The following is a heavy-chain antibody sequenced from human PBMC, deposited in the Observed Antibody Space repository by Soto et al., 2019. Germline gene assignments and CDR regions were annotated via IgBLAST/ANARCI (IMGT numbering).Heavy chain of an antibody. CDR3: ARGRKITIFGVVSPGMDV. V-gene: IGHV3-74*01. CDR1: GFTFSSYW. CDR2: INSDGSST. D-gene: IGHD3-3*01. Sequence: GGSLRLSCAASGFTFSSYWMHWVRQAPGKGLVWVSRINSDGSSTSYADSVKGRFTISRDNAKNTLYLQMNSLRAEDTAVYYCARGRKITIFGVVSPGMDVWGQGTTVTVSS. J-gene: IGHJ6*02.